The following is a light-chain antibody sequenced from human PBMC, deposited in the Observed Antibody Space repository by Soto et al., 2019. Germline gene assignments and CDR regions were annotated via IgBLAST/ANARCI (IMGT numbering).Light chain of an antibody. CDR1: SSDVGSYML. V-gene: IGLV2-23*01. CDR2: EGS. CDR3: CSYAGSTTFVV. J-gene: IGLJ2*01. Sequence: QSVLTQPASVSGSPGQSITISYTGTSSDVGSYMLVSWYQQHPGKAPKLMIYEGSRRPSGVSNRCSGSKSGNTASLTISGLQAEDEADYYCCSYAGSTTFVVFGGGTKLTVL.